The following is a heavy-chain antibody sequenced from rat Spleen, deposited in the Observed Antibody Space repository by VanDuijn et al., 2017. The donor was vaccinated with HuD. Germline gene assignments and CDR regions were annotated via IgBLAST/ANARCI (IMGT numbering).Heavy chain of an antibody. J-gene: IGHJ2*01. CDR2: MWSGGST. Sequence: QVQLKESGPGLVQPSQTLSLTCTVSGFSLTSNGVSWVRQSTGKGLEWLGVMWSGGSTAYNSALKSRLSISRDTSKSQVFLKMSSLQTEDTATYYCARDEVIFDYWGQGVMVIVSS. CDR1: GFSLTSNG. D-gene: IGHD1-5*01. CDR3: ARDEVIFDY. V-gene: IGHV2-32*01.